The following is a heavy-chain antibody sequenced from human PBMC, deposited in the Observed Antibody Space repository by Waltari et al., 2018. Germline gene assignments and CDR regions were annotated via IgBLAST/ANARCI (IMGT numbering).Heavy chain of an antibody. V-gene: IGHV1-2*04. CDR2: INPNSGGT. CDR3: ARGRTRIAAAQTGFDY. J-gene: IGHJ4*02. CDR1: GYTFTGYY. Sequence: QVQLVQSGAEVKKPGASVKVSCKASGYTFTGYYMHWVRQAPGQGLEWMGWINPNSGGTNYAQKFQGWVTMTRDTSISTAYMELSRLRSDDTAVYYCARGRTRIAAAQTGFDYWGQGTLVTVSS. D-gene: IGHD6-13*01.